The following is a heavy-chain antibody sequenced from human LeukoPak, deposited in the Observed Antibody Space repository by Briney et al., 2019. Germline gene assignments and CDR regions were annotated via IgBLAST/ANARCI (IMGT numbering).Heavy chain of an antibody. Sequence: SETLSLTCAVYGGSFSGYYWSWIRQPPGKGLEWIGEINHSGSTNYNPSLKSRVTISVDTSKNQFSLKLSSVTAADTAVYYCARDVPNFWSGYYTPKFYMDVWGKGTTVTVSS. CDR2: INHSGST. V-gene: IGHV4-34*01. CDR1: GGSFSGYY. CDR3: ARDVPNFWSGYYTPKFYMDV. D-gene: IGHD3-3*01. J-gene: IGHJ6*03.